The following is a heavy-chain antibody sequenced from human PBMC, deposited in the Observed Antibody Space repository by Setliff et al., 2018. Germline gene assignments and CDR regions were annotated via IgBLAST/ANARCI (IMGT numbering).Heavy chain of an antibody. V-gene: IGHV1-2*02. J-gene: IGHJ1*01. CDR3: ARGGWHWPEYCHH. CDR2: INPNSGDT. CDR1: GYTFTAYY. Sequence: ASVKVSCKASGYTFTAYYIYWVRQAPGQGLEWMGWINPNSGDTNYAQNFQGRVTMTRDTSISTAYMELSRLRSDDTAVYYCARGGWHWPEYCHHWGQGTLVTVSS. D-gene: IGHD1-1*01.